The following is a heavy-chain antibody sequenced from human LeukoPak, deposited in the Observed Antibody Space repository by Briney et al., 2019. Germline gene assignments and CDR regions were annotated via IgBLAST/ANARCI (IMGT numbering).Heavy chain of an antibody. CDR1: GYTFRNYA. Sequence: QSGGSLRLSCAASGYTFRNYAMSCVRPGPGKGLEWVSTISGSGGRTYYAASVKGRFTISRDNSKSTLFLQMNSLRGEDTAIYYCAKDPIVRGATYDYWGQGTLVTVSS. CDR2: ISGSGGRT. D-gene: IGHD3-10*01. J-gene: IGHJ4*02. CDR3: AKDPIVRGATYDY. V-gene: IGHV3-23*01.